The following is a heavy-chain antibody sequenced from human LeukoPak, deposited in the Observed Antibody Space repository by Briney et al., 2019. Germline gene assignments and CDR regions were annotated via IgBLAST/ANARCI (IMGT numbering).Heavy chain of an antibody. D-gene: IGHD3-22*01. Sequence: ASVKASRKASGGTFSSYAISWVRQAPGQGLEWMGGIIPIFGTANYAQKFQGRVTITADESTSTAYMELSSLRSEDTAVYYCASSDHYYDSSGYYYGSYFDYWGQGTLVTVSS. CDR2: IIPIFGTA. CDR3: ASSDHYYDSSGYYYGSYFDY. V-gene: IGHV1-69*13. CDR1: GGTFSSYA. J-gene: IGHJ4*02.